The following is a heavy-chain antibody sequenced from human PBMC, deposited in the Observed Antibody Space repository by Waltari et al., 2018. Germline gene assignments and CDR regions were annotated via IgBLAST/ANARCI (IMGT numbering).Heavy chain of an antibody. Sequence: QLQLQESGPGLAKPSETLSLTCTVSRSLIRHNHYYWGWVRQPPGKGLEWIGSFYKSGTTYYNPSLKSRVTISVDTSNNQFSLKLNSVTAADTAVYYCVRGYPDIVATISDYWGQGTLVIVSS. V-gene: IGHV4-39*07. D-gene: IGHD5-12*01. CDR2: FYKSGTT. CDR1: RSLIRHNHYY. J-gene: IGHJ4*02. CDR3: VRGYPDIVATISDY.